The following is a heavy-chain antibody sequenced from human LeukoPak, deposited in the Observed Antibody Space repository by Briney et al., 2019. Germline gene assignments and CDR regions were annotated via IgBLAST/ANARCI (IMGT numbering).Heavy chain of an antibody. CDR1: GFTFGDYY. Sequence: GGSLRLSCAASGFTFGDYYMTWIRQAPGKGLEYISHISGSSNTIYYAASVKGRFTISRDNAKNSLYLQMNSLRAEDAAVYHCARNQGDQQLALDYWGQGTLVTVSS. J-gene: IGHJ4*02. CDR2: ISGSSNTI. V-gene: IGHV3-11*01. D-gene: IGHD6-13*01. CDR3: ARNQGDQQLALDY.